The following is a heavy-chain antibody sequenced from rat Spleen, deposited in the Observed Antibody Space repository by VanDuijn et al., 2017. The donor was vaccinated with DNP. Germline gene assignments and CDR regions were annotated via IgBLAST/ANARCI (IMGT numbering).Heavy chain of an antibody. Sequence: EVQLVESGGGLVQPGRSLKLSCVASGFTFSNYDMAWVRQAPTTGLERVASISRSGSNTYYRDSVKGRFTVSRDNAKSSLYLQMDSLRSEDTATYFCARRGYTTDYYLHAMDAWGQGTSVTVSS. D-gene: IGHD1-6*01. J-gene: IGHJ4*01. CDR3: ARRGYTTDYYLHAMDA. CDR1: GFTFSNYD. CDR2: ISRSGSNT. V-gene: IGHV5-25*01.